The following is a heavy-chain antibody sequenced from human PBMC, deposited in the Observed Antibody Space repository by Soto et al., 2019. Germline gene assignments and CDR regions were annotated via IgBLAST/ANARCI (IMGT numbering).Heavy chain of an antibody. CDR2: ISTGGGST. V-gene: IGHV3-23*01. CDR1: GFTFSSHV. J-gene: IGHJ4*02. D-gene: IGHD6-25*01. CDR3: ARSREIIASAGSFDY. Sequence: EVQLLESGGGLVQPGGSLRLSCAASGFTFSSHVMSWVRQAPGKGLEWVSGISTGGGSTDYADSVKGRFTSSRDNSKNTLHLQMKSLRSEDTAVYYCARSREIIASAGSFDYWGQGTLVTVSS.